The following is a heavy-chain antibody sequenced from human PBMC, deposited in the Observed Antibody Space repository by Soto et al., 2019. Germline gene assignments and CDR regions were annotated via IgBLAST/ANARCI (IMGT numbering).Heavy chain of an antibody. D-gene: IGHD5-12*01. CDR1: WFIFTNYA. J-gene: IGHJ3*01. V-gene: IGHV3-23*01. Sequence: PGGSLRLSWAASWFIFTNYAMNWVRQAPGKGLEWVSVIGGRGNSAYYADSVQGRFTISRDNYKNTLSLQMSSLTADETAIFYCVREGRGSFDFSGRGTMVTVSS. CDR3: VREGRGSFDF. CDR2: IGGRGNSA.